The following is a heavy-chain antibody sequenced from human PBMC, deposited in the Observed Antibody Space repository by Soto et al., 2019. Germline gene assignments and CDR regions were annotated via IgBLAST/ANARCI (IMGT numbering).Heavy chain of an antibody. Sequence: ASVKVSCKASGYTFTGYQIHWVRQAPGQGLEWMGWISPNSGGTNYAPKFQGRVSMTRDTSITTAYLELSRLRSDDTALYYCALRQRLDGFDIWGQGTMVTVSS. D-gene: IGHD6-25*01. CDR1: GYTFTGYQ. J-gene: IGHJ3*02. V-gene: IGHV1-2*02. CDR2: ISPNSGGT. CDR3: ALRQRLDGFDI.